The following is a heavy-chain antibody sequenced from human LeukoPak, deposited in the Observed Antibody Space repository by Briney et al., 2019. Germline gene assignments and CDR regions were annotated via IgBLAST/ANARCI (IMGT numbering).Heavy chain of an antibody. CDR1: GFTFSSYS. V-gene: IGHV3-48*04. D-gene: IGHD2-21*01. J-gene: IGHJ4*02. CDR2: ISSSGDTI. Sequence: GGSLRLSCAASGFTFSSYSMKWVRQAPGKELEWVSYISSSGDTIYYADSVKGRFAISRDNAKNSLYLQMNSLRAEDTAVYYCARAKGAYSFDYSGQGTLVTVSS. CDR3: ARAKGAYSFDY.